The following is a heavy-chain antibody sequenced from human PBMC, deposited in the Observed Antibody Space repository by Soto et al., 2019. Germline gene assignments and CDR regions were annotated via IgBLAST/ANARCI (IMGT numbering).Heavy chain of an antibody. V-gene: IGHV3-11*01. J-gene: IGHJ6*03. CDR2: ISSSGSTI. CDR1: GFTFSDYY. Sequence: VQLVESGGGLVKPGGSLRLSCAASGFTFSDYYMSWIRQAPGKGLEWVSYISSSGSTIYYADSVKGRFTISRDNAKNSLYLQMNSLRAEDTAVYYCARGIGDFWSGYFSQLDYYYYMDVWGKGTTVTVSS. D-gene: IGHD3-3*01. CDR3: ARGIGDFWSGYFSQLDYYYYMDV.